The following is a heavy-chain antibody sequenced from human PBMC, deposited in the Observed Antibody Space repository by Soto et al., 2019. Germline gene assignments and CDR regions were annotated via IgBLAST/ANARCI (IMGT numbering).Heavy chain of an antibody. CDR1: GFTFSSYA. CDR2: ISYDGSNK. Sequence: QVQLVESGGGVVQPGRSLRLSCAASGFTFSSYAMHWVRQARGKGLEWVAVISYDGSNKYYADSVKGRFTISRDNSKNTRYLQMSRRRAEDSAVYYCAREEGDSSSWYFDYWGQGTRVTVSS. D-gene: IGHD6-13*01. J-gene: IGHJ4*02. CDR3: AREEGDSSSWYFDY. V-gene: IGHV3-30-3*01.